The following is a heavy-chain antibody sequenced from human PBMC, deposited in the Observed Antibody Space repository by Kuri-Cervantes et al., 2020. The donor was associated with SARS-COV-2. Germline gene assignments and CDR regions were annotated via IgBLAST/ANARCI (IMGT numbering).Heavy chain of an antibody. J-gene: IGHJ3*01. CDR2: IYYTGNT. D-gene: IGHD3-3*01. Sequence: SETLSLTCTVSGGSISSGGYYWSWIRQLPGKGLEWIGYIYYTGNTFYNPSLKSRVTISVDTSKNHFSLRLSSVTAADTAVYYCARGRGVADDFNFWGQGTMVTVSS. V-gene: IGHV4-30-4*08. CDR3: ARGRGVADDFNF. CDR1: GGSISSGGYY.